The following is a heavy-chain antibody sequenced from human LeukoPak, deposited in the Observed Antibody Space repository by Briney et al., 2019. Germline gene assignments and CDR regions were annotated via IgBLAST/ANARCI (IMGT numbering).Heavy chain of an antibody. CDR2: IKSKTDGGTT. V-gene: IGHV3-15*01. CDR1: GFTSSNAW. Sequence: GGSLRLSCAASGFTSSNAWMSWVRQAPGKGLEWVGRIKSKTDGGTTDYAAPVKGRFTISRGDSKNTLYLQMNSLKTEDTAVYYCTTDRGIQLWYLGYWGQGTLVTVSS. CDR3: TTDRGIQLWYLGY. D-gene: IGHD5-18*01. J-gene: IGHJ4*02.